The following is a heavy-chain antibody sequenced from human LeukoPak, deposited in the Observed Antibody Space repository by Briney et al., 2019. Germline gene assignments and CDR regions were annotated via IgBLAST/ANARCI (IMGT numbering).Heavy chain of an antibody. CDR3: ARVLAYYYGSVYYYGMDV. D-gene: IGHD3-10*01. CDR2: IYYSGST. J-gene: IGHJ6*04. V-gene: IGHV4-61*01. CDR1: GGSVSSGSYY. Sequence: SETLSLTCTVSGGSVSSGSYYWSWIRQPPGKELEWIGYIYYSGSTNYNPSLKSRVTISVDTSKNQFSLKLSSVTAADTAVYYCARVLAYYYGSVYYYGMDVWGKGTTVTVSS.